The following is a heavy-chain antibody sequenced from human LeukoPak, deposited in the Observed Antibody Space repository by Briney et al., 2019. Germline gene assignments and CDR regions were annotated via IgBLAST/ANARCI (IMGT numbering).Heavy chain of an antibody. CDR1: GGSISSYY. V-gene: IGHV4-59*12. J-gene: IGHJ5*02. Sequence: PSETLSLTCTVSGGSISSYYWTWIRQPPGKGLEWIGFIYYSGRTNYNPSLKSRVTISVDTSKNQFSLKLSSVTAADTAVYYCARVPQVNWFDPWGQGTLVTVSS. CDR2: IYYSGRT. CDR3: ARVPQVNWFDP.